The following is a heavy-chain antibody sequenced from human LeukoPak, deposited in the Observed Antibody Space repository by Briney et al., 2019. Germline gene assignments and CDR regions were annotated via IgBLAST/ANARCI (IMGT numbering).Heavy chain of an antibody. D-gene: IGHD3-16*01. J-gene: IGHJ3*02. CDR3: ASLKGGGDFDI. Sequence: ASVKVSCKASGGTFTSYYMHWVRQAPGQGLEWMGIINPSGGSTSYAQKFQGRVTMTRDTSTSTVYMELSSLRSEDTAVYYCASLKGGGDFDIWGQGTMVTVSS. CDR1: GGTFTSYY. V-gene: IGHV1-46*01. CDR2: INPSGGST.